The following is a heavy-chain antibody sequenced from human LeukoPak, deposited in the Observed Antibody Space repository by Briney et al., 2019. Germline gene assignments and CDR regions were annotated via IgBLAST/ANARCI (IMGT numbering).Heavy chain of an antibody. J-gene: IGHJ5*02. V-gene: IGHV4-59*01. D-gene: IGHD1-26*01. Sequence: SETLSLTCTVSGGSIGIYYWTWIRQPPGKGLEWIGYIYYSGSTNYNPSLKSRVTISVDTSKNQFSLKLRSVTAADTAFYYYARGHYNGSNPLHWFDPWGQGTLVTVSS. CDR2: IYYSGST. CDR3: ARGHYNGSNPLHWFDP. CDR1: GGSIGIYY.